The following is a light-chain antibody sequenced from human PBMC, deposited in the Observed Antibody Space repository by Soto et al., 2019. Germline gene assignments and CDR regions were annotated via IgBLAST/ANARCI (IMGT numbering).Light chain of an antibody. CDR3: AAWDDSLNGVV. CDR1: NSNIGSNS. CDR2: SYN. V-gene: IGLV1-44*01. Sequence: QSVLTQPPSASVTPGQTVTISCSGSNSNIGSNSVNWYQQLPGAAPKLLIYSYNQRPSGVPDRFSGSKSGTSASLAISGLQSEDEADYYCAAWDDSLNGVVFGGGTKVTVL. J-gene: IGLJ2*01.